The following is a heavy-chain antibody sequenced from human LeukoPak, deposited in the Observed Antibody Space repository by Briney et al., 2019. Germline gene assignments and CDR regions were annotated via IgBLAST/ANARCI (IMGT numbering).Heavy chain of an antibody. Sequence: GASVKVSCKASGYTFTGYYIHWVRQAPGQGLEWMGRINPDSGGTNYAQKFQGRVTMTRDTSITTAYMELSRLRSDDTAVYYCARGSEMATTFIDYWGQGTLVTVSS. V-gene: IGHV1-2*06. CDR2: INPDSGGT. D-gene: IGHD5-24*01. CDR3: ARGSEMATTFIDY. J-gene: IGHJ4*02. CDR1: GYTFTGYY.